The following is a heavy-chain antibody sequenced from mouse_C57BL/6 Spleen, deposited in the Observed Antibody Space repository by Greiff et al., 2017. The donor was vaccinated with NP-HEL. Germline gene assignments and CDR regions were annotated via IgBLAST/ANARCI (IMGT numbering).Heavy chain of an antibody. J-gene: IGHJ2*01. CDR3: ARTHDYPYYFDY. D-gene: IGHD2-4*01. Sequence: QVQLQQSGAELVKPGASVKISCKASGYAFSSYWMNWVKQRPGKGLEWIGQIYPGDGDTNYNGKFKGKATLTADKSSSTAYMQLSSLTSEDSAVYFCARTHDYPYYFDYWGQGTTLTVSS. CDR1: GYAFSSYW. V-gene: IGHV1-80*01. CDR2: IYPGDGDT.